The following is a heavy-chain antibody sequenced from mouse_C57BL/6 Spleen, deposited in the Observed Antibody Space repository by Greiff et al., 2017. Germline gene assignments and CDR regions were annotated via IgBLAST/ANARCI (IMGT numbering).Heavy chain of an antibody. J-gene: IGHJ4*01. CDR2: INPNNGGT. CDR3: ARYHYSNYDYAMDY. CDR1: GYTFTDYN. V-gene: IGHV1-18*01. Sequence: EVQLQQPGPELVKPGASVKIPCKASGYTFTDYNMDWVKQSHGQSLEWIGDINPNNGGTNYNQKFKGKATLTVDTSSSTAYMELRSLTSEDTAVYYCARYHYSNYDYAMDYWGQGTSVTVSS. D-gene: IGHD2-5*01.